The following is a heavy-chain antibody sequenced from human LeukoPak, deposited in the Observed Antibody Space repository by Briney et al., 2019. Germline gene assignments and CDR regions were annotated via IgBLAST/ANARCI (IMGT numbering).Heavy chain of an antibody. CDR3: ARGAAGGYYYYYMDV. V-gene: IGHV3-48*03. D-gene: IGHD3-16*01. CDR2: LSSSGITI. Sequence: GGSLRLSCAASGFTFSDYEMNWVRQAPGKGLEWASYLSSSGITIYYADSVKGRFTISRDNAKNSLFLQMNSLRAEDTAVYYCARGAAGGYYYYYMDVWGKGTTVTVSS. CDR1: GFTFSDYE. J-gene: IGHJ6*03.